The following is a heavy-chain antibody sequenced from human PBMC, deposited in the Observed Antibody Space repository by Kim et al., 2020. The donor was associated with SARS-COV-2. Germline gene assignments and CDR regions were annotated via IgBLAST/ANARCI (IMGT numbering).Heavy chain of an antibody. J-gene: IGHJ6*03. CDR1: GFTFSSYD. CDR3: ARGMYSTQLKYYYYYMDV. CDR2: TGTAGDT. V-gene: IGHV3-13*01. D-gene: IGHD4-4*01. Sequence: GGSLRLSCAASGFTFSSYDMHWVRQATGKGLEWVSATGTAGDTYYPGSVKGRFTISRENAKNSLYLQMNSLRAGDTAVYYWARGMYSTQLKYYYYYMDVWGKGTTVTVSS.